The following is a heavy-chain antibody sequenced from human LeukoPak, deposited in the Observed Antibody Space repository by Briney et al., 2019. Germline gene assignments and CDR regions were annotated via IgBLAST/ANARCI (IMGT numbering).Heavy chain of an antibody. J-gene: IGHJ4*02. Sequence: GGSLRLSCEASGFTFINAWMAWVRQAPGKGLEWVGRIKAKAHGGTIEYAAPVKGRFTISRDDSKNTLYLQMDSLKTEDTAVYYCTTDGVGVEGATYDNWGQGTLVSVSS. CDR1: GFTFINAW. CDR3: TTDGVGVEGATYDN. CDR2: IKAKAHGGTI. D-gene: IGHD1-26*01. V-gene: IGHV3-15*01.